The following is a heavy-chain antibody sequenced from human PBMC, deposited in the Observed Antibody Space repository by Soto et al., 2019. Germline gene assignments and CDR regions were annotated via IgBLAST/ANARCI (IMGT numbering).Heavy chain of an antibody. CDR2: IIPILGIA. Sequence: QVQLVQSGAEVKKPGSSVKVSCKASGGTFSSYTISWVRQAPAQGLEWMGRIIPILGIANHAQKFQGRVTITADKSTSTAYMELRSLRSEDTAVYYCARDAAGPDACDIWGKGTMVTVSS. CDR1: GGTFSSYT. CDR3: ARDAAGPDACDI. J-gene: IGHJ3*02. V-gene: IGHV1-69*08.